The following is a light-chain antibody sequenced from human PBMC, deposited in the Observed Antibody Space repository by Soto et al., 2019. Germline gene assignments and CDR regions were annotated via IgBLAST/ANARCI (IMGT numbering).Light chain of an antibody. CDR1: QDISNF. V-gene: IGKV1-39*01. CDR3: QQSYSTPRT. J-gene: IGKJ1*01. Sequence: DIQMTQSPISLSATIGDRVTVTCRASQDISNFLNWYQQKPGKALKLLIYAASNVQSGVPSRFSGSGSGTDFTLTINNLQPEDFATYYCQQSYSTPRTFGQGTKMEIK. CDR2: AAS.